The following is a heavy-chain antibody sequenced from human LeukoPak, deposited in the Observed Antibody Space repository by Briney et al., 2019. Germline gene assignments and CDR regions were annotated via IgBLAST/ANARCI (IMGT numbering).Heavy chain of an antibody. J-gene: IGHJ1*01. CDR2: INPSGGST. V-gene: IGHV1-46*03. CDR1: GYTFTSYY. Sequence: ASVKVSCTASGYTFTSYYMHWVRQAPGQGLEWMGIINPSGGSTSYAQKFQGRVTMTRDTSTSTVYMELSGLRSEDTAVYYCASTRPTAVYFQHWGQGTLVTVSS. CDR3: ASTRPTAVYFQH.